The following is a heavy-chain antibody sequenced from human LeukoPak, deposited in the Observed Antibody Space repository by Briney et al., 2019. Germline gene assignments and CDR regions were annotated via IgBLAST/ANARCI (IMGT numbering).Heavy chain of an antibody. J-gene: IGHJ4*02. CDR2: IYPGDSDT. Sequence: GESLKISCQGSGYIFTSFWIGWVRQLPGKGLEYMGIIYPGDSDTRYSPPFQGQVTISVDKSISTAYLQWSSLKASDTAMYYCATDYYDSGSHFDYWGQGTLVTVPS. CDR3: ATDYYDSGSHFDY. V-gene: IGHV5-51*01. D-gene: IGHD3-22*01. CDR1: GYIFTSFW.